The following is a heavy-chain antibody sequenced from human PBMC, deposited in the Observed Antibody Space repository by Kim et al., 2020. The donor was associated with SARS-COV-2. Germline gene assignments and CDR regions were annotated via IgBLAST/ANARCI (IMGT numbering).Heavy chain of an antibody. V-gene: IGHV3-7*01. D-gene: IGHD6-13*01. CDR3: ASLSVAPAGNF. J-gene: IGHJ4*02. CDR1: GFIFSSYW. Sequence: GGSLRLSCAASGFIFSSYWMNWVRQAPGKGLEWVANIKQDGSEKYYVDSVKGRFTISRDNAKNSLYLQMNSLRAEDTAVYYCASLSVAPAGNFWGQGTL. CDR2: IKQDGSEK.